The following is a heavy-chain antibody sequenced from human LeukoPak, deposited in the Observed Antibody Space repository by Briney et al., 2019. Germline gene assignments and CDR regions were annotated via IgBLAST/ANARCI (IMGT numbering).Heavy chain of an antibody. V-gene: IGHV1-46*01. J-gene: IGHJ6*02. CDR1: GYTFTNYY. Sequence: AAVTVSYKASGYTFTNYYMHWVGQAPGEGREGMGVINASGGSRSYEQKFQGSVTVTRHPSTSTVYMGLSSLRSEGTAVYYCARPTVPNSAFHMVVWGQGATVAVSS. D-gene: IGHD4-11*01. CDR3: ARPTVPNSAFHMVV. CDR2: INASGGSR.